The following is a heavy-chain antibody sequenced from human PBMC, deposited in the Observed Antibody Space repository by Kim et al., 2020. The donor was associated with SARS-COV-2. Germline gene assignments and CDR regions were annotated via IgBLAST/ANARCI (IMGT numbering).Heavy chain of an antibody. CDR1: GYTFTGYY. V-gene: IGHV1-2*02. Sequence: ASVKVSCKASGYTFTGYYMHWVRQAPGQGLEWMGWINPNSGGTNYAQKFQGRVTMTRDTSISTAYMELSRLRSDDTTVYYFARVNLNGYGITMVRGVIFDAFDIWGRGTMVPVSS. CDR3: ARVNLNGYGITMVRGVIFDAFDI. J-gene: IGHJ3*02. CDR2: INPNSGGT. D-gene: IGHD3-10*01.